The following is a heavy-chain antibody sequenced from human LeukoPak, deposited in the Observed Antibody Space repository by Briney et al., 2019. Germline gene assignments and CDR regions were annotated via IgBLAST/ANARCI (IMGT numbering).Heavy chain of an antibody. Sequence: SETLSLTCAVSGGSFSGYYWSWIRQPPGKGLEWIGEINHSGSTNYNPSLKSRVTISVDTSKNQFSLKLSSVTAADTAVYYCARRHLSPSAPYYDTSGYHTPFDYWGQGTLVTVSS. CDR1: GGSFSGYY. CDR3: ARRHLSPSAPYYDTSGYHTPFDY. CDR2: INHSGST. J-gene: IGHJ4*02. V-gene: IGHV4-34*01. D-gene: IGHD3-22*01.